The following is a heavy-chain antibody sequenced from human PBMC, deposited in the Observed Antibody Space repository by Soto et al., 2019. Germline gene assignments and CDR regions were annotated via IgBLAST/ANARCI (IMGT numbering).Heavy chain of an antibody. D-gene: IGHD4-17*01. V-gene: IGHV3-15*01. CDR3: AKDLRHGGGRSAFDI. J-gene: IGHJ3*02. CDR2: IKSKTDGGTT. CDR1: GFTFTNAW. Sequence: PGGSLRLSCAASGFTFTNAWMTWVRQAPGKGLEWVGRIKSKTDGGTTDYAAPVKGRFTISRDDSKNTLYLQMNSLRAEDTAVYYCAKDLRHGGGRSAFDIWGQGTMVTVSS.